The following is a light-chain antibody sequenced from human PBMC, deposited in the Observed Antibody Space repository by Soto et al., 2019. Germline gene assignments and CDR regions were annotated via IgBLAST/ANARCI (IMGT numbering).Light chain of an antibody. CDR1: NSNIGSNT. Sequence: QSVLTQPPSASGTPRQRVSISCSGSNSNIGSNTVNWYQQLPRAAPKLLIYSNNQRPSGVPDRFSGSKSGTSASLAISGLQSEDEADYYCAAWDDTLNGHVVFGGGTKLTVL. J-gene: IGLJ2*01. CDR3: AAWDDTLNGHVV. CDR2: SNN. V-gene: IGLV1-44*01.